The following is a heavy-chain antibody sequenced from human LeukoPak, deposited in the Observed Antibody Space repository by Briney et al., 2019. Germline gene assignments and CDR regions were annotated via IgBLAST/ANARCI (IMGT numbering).Heavy chain of an antibody. D-gene: IGHD6-19*01. CDR2: IYSSGST. V-gene: IGHV4-61*02. J-gene: IGHJ5*02. CDR3: ARDSSFDSSGWFTWFDH. Sequence: PSETLSLTCTVSGGSISSNSYYWSWIRQPAGKGLEWIGRIYSSGSTNYNPSLKSRVTMSVDTSKNQFSLKLTSVTAADTAVFYCARDSSFDSSGWFTWFDHWGQGILVTVSS. CDR1: GGSISSNSYY.